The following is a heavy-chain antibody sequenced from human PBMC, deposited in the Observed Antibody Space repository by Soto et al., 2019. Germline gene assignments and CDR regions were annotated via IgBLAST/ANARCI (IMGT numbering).Heavy chain of an antibody. Sequence: ASVKVSCKASGYTCTSYCISWVRQAPGQGLEWMGCIIAYNGHTNDPRKLQCIVTVTTDTSTITSYKELVSLISDDTAGYYCARHFPITLVRRVPPMIVMAVWGKGTTVPGSS. V-gene: IGHV1-18*04. CDR2: IIAYNGHT. CDR1: GYTCTSYC. CDR3: ARHFPITLVRRVPPMIVMAV. J-gene: IGHJ6*04. D-gene: IGHD3-10*01.